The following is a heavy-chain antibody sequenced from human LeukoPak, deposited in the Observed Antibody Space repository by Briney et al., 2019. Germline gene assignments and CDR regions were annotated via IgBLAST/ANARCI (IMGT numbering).Heavy chain of an antibody. CDR2: IIPYNGAT. CDR3: ARGIPGAPDAFGI. V-gene: IGHV1-2*02. Sequence: AAVKVSCKASTHTVTVYYIHWVRQAPGQGLEWMGWIIPYNGATTYGQKFQGRVTMTRDTSSDTINMELSRLTSDDTAVYYCARGIPGAPDAFGIWGQGTTVTVSS. D-gene: IGHD1-14*01. J-gene: IGHJ3*02. CDR1: THTVTVYY.